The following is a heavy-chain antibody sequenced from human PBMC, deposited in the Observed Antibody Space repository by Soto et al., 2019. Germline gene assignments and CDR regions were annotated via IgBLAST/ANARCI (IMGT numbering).Heavy chain of an antibody. Sequence: QVHLVQSGAEVKKPGASVKVSCKGSGYGFTTYGITWVRQAPGQGLEWMAWISAHNGNTNYAQKLQGRVTVTRDTSTSTAYMELGSLRSDDTAVYYCARGRYGDYWGQGALVTVSS. V-gene: IGHV1-18*01. CDR2: ISAHNGNT. CDR1: GYGFTTYG. D-gene: IGHD1-1*01. CDR3: ARGRYGDY. J-gene: IGHJ4*02.